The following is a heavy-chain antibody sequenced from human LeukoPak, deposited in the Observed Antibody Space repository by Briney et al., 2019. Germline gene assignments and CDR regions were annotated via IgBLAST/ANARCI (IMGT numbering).Heavy chain of an antibody. D-gene: IGHD6-6*01. CDR1: GFTFSSYA. CDR3: AKDLSPSEYSSSSQIFDY. J-gene: IGHJ4*02. Sequence: GGSLRLSCAASGFTFSSYAVSWVRQAPGKGLEWVSVISGSGGSTYYADSVKGRFTISRDNSKNTLYLQMNSLRAEDTAVYYCAKDLSPSEYSSSSQIFDYWGQGTLVTVSS. V-gene: IGHV3-23*01. CDR2: ISGSGGST.